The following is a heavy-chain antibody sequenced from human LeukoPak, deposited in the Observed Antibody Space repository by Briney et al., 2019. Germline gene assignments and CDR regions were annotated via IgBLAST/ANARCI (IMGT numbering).Heavy chain of an antibody. CDR2: IYYSGST. D-gene: IGHD6-19*01. J-gene: IGHJ4*02. V-gene: IGHV4-59*01. Sequence: SETLSLTCTISGGSISSYYWSWIRQPPGKGLEWIGYIYYSGSTNYNPSLKSRVTISVDTSENQFSLKLSSVTAADTAVYYCARDLASSGCYDYWGQGTLVTVSS. CDR3: ARDLASSGCYDY. CDR1: GGSISSYY.